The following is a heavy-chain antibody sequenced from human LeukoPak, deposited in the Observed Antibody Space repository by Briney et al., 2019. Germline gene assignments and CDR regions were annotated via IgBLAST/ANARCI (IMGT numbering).Heavy chain of an antibody. CDR3: ARENVVVVAATPYYHYYMDV. V-gene: IGHV4-61*02. CDR2: IYTSGST. J-gene: IGHJ6*03. CDR1: GGSISSGSYY. Sequence: SQTLSLTCTVSGGSISSGSYYWSWIRQPAGKGLEWIGRIYTSGSTNYNPSLKSRVTISVDTSKNQFSLKLSSVTAADTAVYYCARENVVVVAATPYYHYYMDVWGKGTTVTISS. D-gene: IGHD2-15*01.